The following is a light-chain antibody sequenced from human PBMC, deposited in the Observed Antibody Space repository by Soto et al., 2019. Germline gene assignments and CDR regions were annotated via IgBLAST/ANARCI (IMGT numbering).Light chain of an antibody. CDR1: QGIAGS. J-gene: IGKJ4*01. V-gene: IGKV1-9*01. Sequence: DIQLTQSPSFLSASVGDRVTLTCRASQGIAGSLAWYQQKPGKPPKLLIYAESTLQSGVPSRFSGSGSGTRGTLTISSLQPEDFATYYCQQVKSYPRTFGGGTRVEIK. CDR2: AES. CDR3: QQVKSYPRT.